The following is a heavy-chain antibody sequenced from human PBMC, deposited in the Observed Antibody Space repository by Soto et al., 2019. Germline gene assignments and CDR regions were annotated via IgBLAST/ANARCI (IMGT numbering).Heavy chain of an antibody. D-gene: IGHD3-16*02. V-gene: IGHV3-9*01. CDR2: ISWNSGSI. J-gene: IGHJ4*02. CDR3: AKALRRRLRLGELSLYRTPLDY. CDR1: GFTFDDYA. Sequence: EVQLVESGGGLVQPGRSLRLSCAASGFTFDDYAMHWVRQAPGKGLEWVSGISWNSGSIGYADSVKGRFTISRDNAKNSLYLQMNSLRAEDTALYYCAKALRRRLRLGELSLYRTPLDYWGQGTLVTVSS.